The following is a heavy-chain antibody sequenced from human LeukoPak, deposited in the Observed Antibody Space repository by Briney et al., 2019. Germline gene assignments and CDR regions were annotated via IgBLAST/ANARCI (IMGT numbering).Heavy chain of an antibody. J-gene: IGHJ5*02. D-gene: IGHD2-21*02. CDR2: IYYSGST. CDR1: GDSIRSYY. Sequence: SETLSLTCTVSGDSIRSYYWSWIRQPPGKGLEWIGSIYYSGSTYYNPSLKSRVTISVDTSKNQFSLKLSSVTAADTAVYYCARHGYCGGDCYPTRPNWFDPWGQGTLVTVSS. V-gene: IGHV4-39*01. CDR3: ARHGYCGGDCYPTRPNWFDP.